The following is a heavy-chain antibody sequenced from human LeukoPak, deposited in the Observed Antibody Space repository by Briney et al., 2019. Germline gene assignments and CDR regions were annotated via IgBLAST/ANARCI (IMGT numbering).Heavy chain of an antibody. CDR2: IKQDGSEK. V-gene: IGHV3-7*01. Sequence: GGSLRLSCAASGFTFSSYWMSRVRQAPGKGLEWVANIKQDGSEKYYVDSVKGRFTISRDNAKNSLYLQMNSLRAEDTAVYYCARDPRNCSGGSCYPGGTWFDPWGQGTLVTVSS. D-gene: IGHD2-15*01. J-gene: IGHJ5*02. CDR3: ARDPRNCSGGSCYPGGTWFDP. CDR1: GFTFSSYW.